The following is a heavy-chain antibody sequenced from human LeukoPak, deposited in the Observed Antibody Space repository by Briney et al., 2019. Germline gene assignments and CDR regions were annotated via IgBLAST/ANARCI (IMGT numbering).Heavy chain of an antibody. J-gene: IGHJ3*02. V-gene: IGHV3-21*01. CDR3: ARCIVATMNDAFDI. D-gene: IGHD5-12*01. CDR2: ISSSSTYI. CDR1: GFTFSSYS. Sequence: GGSLRLSCAVSGFTFSSYSMNWVRQAPGKGLEWVSSISSSSTYIYYADSVKGRFTISRDNAKNSLYLQVNSLRVEDTAVYYCARCIVATMNDAFDIWGQGTMVTVSS.